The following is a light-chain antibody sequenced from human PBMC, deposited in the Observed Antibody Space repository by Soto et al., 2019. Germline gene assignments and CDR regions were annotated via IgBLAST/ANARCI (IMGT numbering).Light chain of an antibody. Sequence: QLTQSPSSLSASVGDRVTITCPASQDISSSLAWYQQKPGKAPKLLIYAASILQSGVPSRFSGSGFGTDFTLTISSLQAEDFASYFCQQLRSYPSTFGGGTKVDIK. CDR3: QQLRSYPST. V-gene: IGKV1-9*01. CDR1: QDISSS. J-gene: IGKJ4*01. CDR2: AAS.